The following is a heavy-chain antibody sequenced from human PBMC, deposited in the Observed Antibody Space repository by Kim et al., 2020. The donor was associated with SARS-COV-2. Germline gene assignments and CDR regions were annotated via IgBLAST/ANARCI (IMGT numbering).Heavy chain of an antibody. CDR1: ADIFKKSG. Sequence: SVKVSCKASADIFKKSGFSWVRQAPGQGLEWMGGTIPIFGAADYTQKFQGRVTISADELTNTVYMELTSLRSDDTAVYYCARGPQIWVGQLSDYYGLDVWGQGTTVIVSS. CDR2: TIPIFGAA. CDR3: ARGPQIWVGQLSDYYGLDV. D-gene: IGHD3-10*01. V-gene: IGHV1-69*13. J-gene: IGHJ6*02.